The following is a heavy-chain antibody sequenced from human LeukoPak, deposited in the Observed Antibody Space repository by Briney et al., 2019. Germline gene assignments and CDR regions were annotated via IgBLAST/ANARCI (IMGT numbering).Heavy chain of an antibody. CDR3: ARGERITIFGVVIIKGGLDP. CDR2: INHSGST. CDR1: GGSFSGYY. D-gene: IGHD3-3*01. J-gene: IGHJ5*02. V-gene: IGHV4-34*01. Sequence: PSETLSLTCAVYGGSFSGYYWSWIRQPPGKGLEWIGEINHSGSTNYNPSLKSRVTISVDTSKNQFSLKLSSVTAADTAVYYCARGERITIFGVVIIKGGLDPWGQGTLVTVSS.